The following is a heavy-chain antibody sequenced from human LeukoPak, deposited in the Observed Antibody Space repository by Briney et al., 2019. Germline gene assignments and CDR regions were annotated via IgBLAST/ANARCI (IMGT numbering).Heavy chain of an antibody. J-gene: IGHJ4*02. CDR3: ARVGSGSFDY. D-gene: IGHD3-10*01. V-gene: IGHV4-39*07. CDR2: IYYSGST. Sequence: PSETLSLTCTVSGGSISSSSYYWGWIRQPPGKGLEWIGSIYYSGSTYYNPSLKSRVTISVDTSKNQFSLKLSSVTAADTAVYYCARVGSGSFDYWGQGTPVTVSS. CDR1: GGSISSSSYY.